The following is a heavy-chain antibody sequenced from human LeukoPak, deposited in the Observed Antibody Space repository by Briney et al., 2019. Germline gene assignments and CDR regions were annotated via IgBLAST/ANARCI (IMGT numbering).Heavy chain of an antibody. D-gene: IGHD3-16*01. J-gene: IGHJ4*02. V-gene: IGHV3-21*01. CDR2: ISSSSSYI. Sequence: PGGSLRLSCAASGFTVSNNYMNWVRQAPGKGLEWVSSISSSSSYIYYADSVKGRFTISRDNAKNSLYLQMNSLRAEDTAVYYCARGGGIRPQDYWGQGTLVTVSS. CDR1: GFTVSNNY. CDR3: ARGGGIRPQDY.